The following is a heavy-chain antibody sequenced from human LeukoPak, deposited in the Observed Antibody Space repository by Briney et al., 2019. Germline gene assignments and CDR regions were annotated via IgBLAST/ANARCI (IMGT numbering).Heavy chain of an antibody. J-gene: IGHJ4*02. CDR2: IYTSGGT. D-gene: IGHD1-7*01. Sequence: SETLSLTCTVSGGSISSYYWSWIRQPPGKGLEWIGYIYTSGGTNYNPSLKSRVTISVDTSKNQFSLKLSSVTAADTAVYYCARRYWNYGEYYFDYWGQGTLVTVSS. CDR3: ARRYWNYGEYYFDY. V-gene: IGHV4-4*09. CDR1: GGSISSYY.